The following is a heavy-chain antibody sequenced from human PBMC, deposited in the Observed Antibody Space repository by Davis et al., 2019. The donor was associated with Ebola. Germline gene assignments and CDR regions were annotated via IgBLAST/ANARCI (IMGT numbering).Heavy chain of an antibody. Sequence: GESLKISCAASGFTFSDYYMSWIRQAPGKGLEWVSYISSSSSYTNYADSVKGRFTISRDNAKNTLYLQMNSLRAEDTAVYYCVRDVTKGDWGQGTLVTVSS. D-gene: IGHD4-11*01. V-gene: IGHV3-11*06. CDR1: GFTFSDYY. CDR2: ISSSSSYT. CDR3: VRDVTKGD. J-gene: IGHJ4*02.